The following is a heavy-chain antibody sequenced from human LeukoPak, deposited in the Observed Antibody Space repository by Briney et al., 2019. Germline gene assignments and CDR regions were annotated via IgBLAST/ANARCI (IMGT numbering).Heavy chain of an antibody. D-gene: IGHD3-22*01. V-gene: IGHV3-30*18. CDR3: AKAGYYDLTYYFDY. Sequence: GGSLRLSCAASGFTFNNYAMSWVRQAPGKGLEWVAVISYDGSNKYYADSVKGRFTISRDNSKNTLYLQMNSLRAEDTAVYYCAKAGYYDLTYYFDYWGQGTLVTVSS. J-gene: IGHJ4*02. CDR2: ISYDGSNK. CDR1: GFTFNNYA.